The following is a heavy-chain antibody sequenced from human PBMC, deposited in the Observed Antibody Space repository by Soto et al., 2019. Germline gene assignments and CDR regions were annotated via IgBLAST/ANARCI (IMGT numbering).Heavy chain of an antibody. CDR2: IYPGDSDT. J-gene: IGHJ6*02. Sequence: GESLKISCKGSGYSFTSYWIGWVRQMPGKGPEWMGIIYPGDSDTRYSPSFQGQVTISADKSISTAYLQWSSLKASDTAMYYCATQGKAHYYYYYGMDVWGQGTTVTVSS. CDR3: ATQGKAHYYYYYGMDV. CDR1: GYSFTSYW. V-gene: IGHV5-51*01.